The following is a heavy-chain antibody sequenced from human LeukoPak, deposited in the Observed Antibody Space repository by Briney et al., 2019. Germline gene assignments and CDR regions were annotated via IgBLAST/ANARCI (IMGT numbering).Heavy chain of an antibody. D-gene: IGHD5-24*01. CDR3: AREMATRSEYFQH. CDR2: INPNSGGT. J-gene: IGHJ1*01. Sequence: ASVKVSCKASGYTFTGYYMRWVRQAPGQGLEWMGWINPNSGGTNYAQKFQGRVTMTRDTSISTAYMELSRLRSDDTAVYYCAREMATRSEYFQHWGQGTLVTVSS. V-gene: IGHV1-2*02. CDR1: GYTFTGYY.